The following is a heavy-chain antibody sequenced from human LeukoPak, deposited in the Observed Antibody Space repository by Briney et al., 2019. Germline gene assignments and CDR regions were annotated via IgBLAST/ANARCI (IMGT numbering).Heavy chain of an antibody. V-gene: IGHV4-4*07. CDR2: IYTSGST. D-gene: IGHD3-22*01. CDR1: GGSISSYY. CDR3: ARDPARYYYDRGWFDP. J-gene: IGHJ5*02. Sequence: PSETLSLTCTVSGGSISSYYWSWIRLPAGKGLEWIGRIYTSGSTNYNPSLKSRVTMSVDTSKNQFSLKLSSVTAADTAVYYCARDPARYYYDRGWFDPWGQGTLVTVSS.